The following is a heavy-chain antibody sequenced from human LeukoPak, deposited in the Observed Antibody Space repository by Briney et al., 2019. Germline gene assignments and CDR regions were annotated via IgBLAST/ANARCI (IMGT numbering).Heavy chain of an antibody. Sequence: ASVRVSCKASGYTFTANYMHWVRQAPGQGLEWMGWINPNTGGTKYAQRFQGRVPMTGDTSITTAYVELSSLRSDDTAVYYCARVLLLTFGVGAFDFLGPGANVTLSS. D-gene: IGHD3-22*01. V-gene: IGHV1-2*02. CDR1: GYTFTANY. CDR3: ARVLLLTFGVGAFDF. J-gene: IGHJ3*01. CDR2: INPNTGGT.